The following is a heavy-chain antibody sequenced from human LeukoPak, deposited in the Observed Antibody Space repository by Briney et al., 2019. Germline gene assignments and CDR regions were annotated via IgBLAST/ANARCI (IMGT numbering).Heavy chain of an antibody. J-gene: IGHJ6*02. V-gene: IGHV3-23*01. D-gene: IGHD1-26*01. Sequence: GGSLRLSCAASGFTFSSYVMNWVRQAPGKGLEWVSVISGGGGSTYYADSVKGRFTISRDNSKNTLFLQMNSLRAEDTAVYYCASYLTSIPSGMDVWGQGTTVTVSS. CDR1: GFTFSSYV. CDR3: ASYLTSIPSGMDV. CDR2: ISGGGGST.